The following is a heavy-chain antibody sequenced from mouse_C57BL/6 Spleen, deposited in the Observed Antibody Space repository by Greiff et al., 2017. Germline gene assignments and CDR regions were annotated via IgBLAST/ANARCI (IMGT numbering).Heavy chain of an antibody. CDR1: GYTFTSYW. V-gene: IGHV1-55*01. CDR2: IYPGSGST. J-gene: IGHJ3*01. D-gene: IGHD4-1*01. Sequence: QVQLQQPGAELVKPGASVKMSCKASGYTFTSYWITWVKQRPGQGLEWIGDIYPGSGSTNYNEKFKSKATLTVDTSSSSAYMQLSSLTSEDSAVDYCAREENGTTGFADWGQGTLVTVSA. CDR3: AREENGTTGFAD.